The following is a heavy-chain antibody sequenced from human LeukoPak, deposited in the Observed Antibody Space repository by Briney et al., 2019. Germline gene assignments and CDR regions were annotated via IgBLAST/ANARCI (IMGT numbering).Heavy chain of an antibody. CDR3: ARKGITIFGVVKGFDY. D-gene: IGHD3-3*01. J-gene: IGHJ4*02. CDR1: GGSFSGYY. CDR2: INHSGST. V-gene: IGHV4-34*01. Sequence: PSETLSLTCAVYGGSFSGYYWSWIRQPPGKGLEWIGEINHSGSTNYNPSLKSRVTISVDTSKNQFSLKLSSVTAADTAVYYCARKGITIFGVVKGFDYWGQGTLVTVSS.